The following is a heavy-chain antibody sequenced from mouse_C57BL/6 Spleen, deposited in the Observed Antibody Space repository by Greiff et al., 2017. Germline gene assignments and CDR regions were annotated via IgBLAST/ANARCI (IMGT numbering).Heavy chain of an antibody. D-gene: IGHD2-12*01. Sequence: VQLQQSGAELVRPGTSVQVSCKASGYAFTNYLIEWVKQRPIQGLEWIGNIDPSDSETHYNQKFKDKATLTVDKSTSTSYMQVSSRTSVDSAVYYGARGYYIDPWFADWGQGTLVTVSA. J-gene: IGHJ3*01. CDR2: IDPSDSET. CDR1: GYAFTNYL. V-gene: IGHV1-52*01. CDR3: ARGYYIDPWFAD.